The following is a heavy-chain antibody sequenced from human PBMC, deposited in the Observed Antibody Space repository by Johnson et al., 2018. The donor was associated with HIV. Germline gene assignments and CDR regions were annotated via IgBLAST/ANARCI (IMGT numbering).Heavy chain of an antibody. CDR1: GFTFGDYA. D-gene: IGHD3-9*01. CDR3: ARAPSRLRYFDWSEDAFDI. Sequence: VQLVESGGGVVRPGGSLRLSCTASGFTFGDYAMSWVRQAPGKGLDWVGFIRSKAYGGTTEYAASVKGRFTISRDDSKSIAYLQMNSLRAEDTAVYYCARAPSRLRYFDWSEDAFDIWGQGTMVTVSS. J-gene: IGHJ3*02. V-gene: IGHV3-49*04. CDR2: IRSKAYGGTT.